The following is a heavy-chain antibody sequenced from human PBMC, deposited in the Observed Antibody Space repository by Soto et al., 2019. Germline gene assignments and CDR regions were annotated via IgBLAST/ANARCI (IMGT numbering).Heavy chain of an antibody. CDR3: ARRRSRFNYGDYLY. CDR2: INHSGST. Sequence: SETLSLTCAVYGGSFSGYYWSWIRQPPGKGLEWIGEINHSGSTNYNPSLKSRVTISVDTSKNPFSLKLSSVTAPDTAVYYCARRRSRFNYGDYLYWGQGTLVTVSS. V-gene: IGHV4-34*01. CDR1: GGSFSGYY. J-gene: IGHJ4*02. D-gene: IGHD4-17*01.